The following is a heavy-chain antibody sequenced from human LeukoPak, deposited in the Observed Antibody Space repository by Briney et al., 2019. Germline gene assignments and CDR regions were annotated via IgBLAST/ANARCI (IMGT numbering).Heavy chain of an antibody. J-gene: IGHJ4*02. V-gene: IGHV3-30-3*01. CDR3: AGDLTSGSLFDY. D-gene: IGHD1-26*01. CDR1: GFTFSSYA. CDR2: ISYDGSNK. Sequence: GGSLRLSCAASGFTFSSYAMHWVRQAPGKGLEWVAVISYDGSNKYYADSVKGRFTISRDNSKNTLYLQMNSLRAEGTVVYYCAGDLTSGSLFDYWGQGTLVTVSS.